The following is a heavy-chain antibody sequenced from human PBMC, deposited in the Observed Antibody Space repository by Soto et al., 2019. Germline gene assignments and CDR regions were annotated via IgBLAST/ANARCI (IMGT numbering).Heavy chain of an antibody. J-gene: IGHJ6*02. CDR2: IYYSGST. D-gene: IGHD3-10*01. CDR1: GGSISSGGYY. V-gene: IGHV4-31*03. CDR3: ARVFGFGGMDV. Sequence: QVQLQESGPGLVKPSQTLSLTCTVSGGSISSGGYYWSWIRQHPGKGLEWIGYIYYSGSTYYNPSLTCRVTISVDTSKNQFSLNLSSVTAADTAVYYCARVFGFGGMDVWGQGTTVTVSS.